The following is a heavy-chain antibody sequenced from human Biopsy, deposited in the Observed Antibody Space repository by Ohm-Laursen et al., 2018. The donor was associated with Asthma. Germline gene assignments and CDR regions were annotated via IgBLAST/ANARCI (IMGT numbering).Heavy chain of an antibody. J-gene: IGHJ6*02. CDR3: ARCQVGYSSGWSLLLKKIYYSGMDV. V-gene: IGHV1-69*01. CDR1: GGTFSNFD. CDR2: IMTVFGTT. D-gene: IGHD6-19*01. Sequence: SSVKVSCKAPGGTFSNFDISWVRQAPGQGLEWLGGIMTVFGTTNYAQKFQGRVTVTADESTSTAYMEVTSLRSEDTAIYYCARCQVGYSSGWSLLLKKIYYSGMDVWGQGTAVTVSS.